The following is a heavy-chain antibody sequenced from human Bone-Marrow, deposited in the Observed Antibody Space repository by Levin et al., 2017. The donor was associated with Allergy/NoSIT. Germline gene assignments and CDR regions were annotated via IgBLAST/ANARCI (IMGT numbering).Heavy chain of an antibody. CDR3: AGDYDFWSGYIGSDY. D-gene: IGHD3-3*01. V-gene: IGHV4-4*07. CDR2: IYTRGAT. J-gene: IGHJ4*02. CDR1: GGSISNYY. Sequence: SETLSLTCSVSGGSISNYYWSWIRQPAGKGLEWIGRIYTRGATDYNPSLQSRVTMSVDTSKNQFSLKLTSVTVADTAVYYCAGDYDFWSGYIGSDYWGQGILVTVSS.